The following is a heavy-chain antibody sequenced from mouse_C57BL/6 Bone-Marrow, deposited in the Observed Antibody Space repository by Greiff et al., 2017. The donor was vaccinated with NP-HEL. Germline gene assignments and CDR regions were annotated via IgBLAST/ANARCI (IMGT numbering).Heavy chain of an antibody. CDR2: IYPRSGNT. CDR1: GYTFTSYG. D-gene: IGHD1-1*01. CDR3: ANYYGSSYDYFDY. Sequence: ESGAELARPGASVKLSCKASGYTFTSYGISWVKQRTGQGLEWIGEIYPRSGNTYYNEKFKGKATLTADKSSSTAYMELRSLTSEDSAVYFCANYYGSSYDYFDYWGQGTTLTVSS. V-gene: IGHV1-81*01. J-gene: IGHJ2*01.